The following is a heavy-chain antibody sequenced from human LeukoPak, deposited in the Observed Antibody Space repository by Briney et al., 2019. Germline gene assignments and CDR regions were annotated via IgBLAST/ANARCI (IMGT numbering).Heavy chain of an antibody. CDR2: IYTSGST. CDR3: ARVALMVYDPRNDAFDI. V-gene: IGHV4-4*07. J-gene: IGHJ3*02. Sequence: SETLSLTCTVSGGSISTYYWSWIRQPAGKGLEWIGRIYTSGSTDYNPSLKSRVTMSVDTSKNQISLKLSSVTAADTAVYYCARVALMVYDPRNDAFDIWGQGTMVTVSS. CDR1: GGSISTYY. D-gene: IGHD2-8*01.